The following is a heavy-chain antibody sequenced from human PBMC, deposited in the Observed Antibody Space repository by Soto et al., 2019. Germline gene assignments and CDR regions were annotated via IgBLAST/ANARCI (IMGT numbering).Heavy chain of an antibody. CDR2: ISGSGGST. D-gene: IGHD2-15*01. CDR3: AKSPRVCSGGSCYYYYGMDV. V-gene: IGHV3-23*01. J-gene: IGHJ6*02. Sequence: VGSLRLSCAAPGFTFSSYAMSWVRQAPGKGLEWVSAISGSGGSTYYADSVKGRFTISRDNSKNTLYLQMNSLRAEDTAVYYCAKSPRVCSGGSCYYYYGMDVWGQGTTVTVSS. CDR1: GFTFSSYA.